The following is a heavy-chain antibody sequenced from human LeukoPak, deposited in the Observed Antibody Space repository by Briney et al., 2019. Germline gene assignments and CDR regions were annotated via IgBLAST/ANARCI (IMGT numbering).Heavy chain of an antibody. CDR3: ARASGLLEWLLPWYYFDY. V-gene: IGHV1-46*01. CDR2: INPSGGST. D-gene: IGHD3-3*01. J-gene: IGHJ4*02. CDR1: GYTFTSYY. Sequence: ASVKVSCKASGYTFTSYYMHWVRQAPGQGLEWTGIINPSGGSTSYAQKFQGRVTMTRDTSISTAYMELSRLRSDDTAVYYCARASGLLEWLLPWYYFDYWGQGTLVTVSS.